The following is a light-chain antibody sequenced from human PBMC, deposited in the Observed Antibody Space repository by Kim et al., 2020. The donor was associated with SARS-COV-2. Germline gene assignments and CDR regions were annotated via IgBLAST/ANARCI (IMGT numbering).Light chain of an antibody. J-gene: IGLJ2*01. Sequence: QSVLTQPPSVSGAPGQRVTISCTGSSSNIGAGYDVHWYQQLPGTAPKLLIYGNSNRPSGVPDRFSGSKSGTSASLAITGLQAEDEADYYCQSYDSSLSSGGYVVFGGGTQLTVL. CDR2: GNS. CDR3: QSYDSSLSSGGYVV. CDR1: SSNIGAGYD. V-gene: IGLV1-40*01.